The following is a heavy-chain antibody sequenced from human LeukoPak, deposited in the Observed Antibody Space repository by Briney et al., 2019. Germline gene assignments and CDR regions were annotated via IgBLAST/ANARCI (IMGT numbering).Heavy chain of an antibody. J-gene: IGHJ6*03. CDR2: ISAYNGNT. Sequence: ASVKVSCKASGYTFTSYGISWVRQAPGQGLEWMGWISAYNGNTNYAQKLQGRVTMTTDTSMSTAYMELRSLRSDDTAVYYCARAGYSYGYTPFYYYYMDVWGKGTTVTVSS. CDR1: GYTFTSYG. V-gene: IGHV1-18*01. CDR3: ARAGYSYGYTPFYYYYMDV. D-gene: IGHD5-18*01.